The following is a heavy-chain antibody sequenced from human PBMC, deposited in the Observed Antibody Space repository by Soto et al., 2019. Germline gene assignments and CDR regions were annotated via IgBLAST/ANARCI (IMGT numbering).Heavy chain of an antibody. J-gene: IGHJ3*02. CDR1: GGTFSSYA. V-gene: IGHV1-69*13. Sequence: SVKVSCKASGGTFSSYAISWARQAPGQGLEWMGGIIPIFGTANYAQKFQGRVTITADESTSTAYMELSSLRSEDTAVYYCARDRRPVVVTAYDAFDIWGQGTMVTVSS. CDR2: IIPIFGTA. D-gene: IGHD2-21*02. CDR3: ARDRRPVVVTAYDAFDI.